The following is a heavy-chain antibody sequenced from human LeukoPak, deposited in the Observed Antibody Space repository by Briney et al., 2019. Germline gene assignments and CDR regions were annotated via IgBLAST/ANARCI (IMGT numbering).Heavy chain of an antibody. D-gene: IGHD1-26*01. CDR3: AISIVGATTFGADY. J-gene: IGHJ4*02. Sequence: GGSLRLSCAASGFTFTIYAMSWVRQAPGKGLEWVSVIYSGGSTYYADSVKGRFTISRDNSKNTLYLQMNSLRAEDTAVYYCAISIVGATTFGADYWGQGTLVTVSS. CDR2: IYSGGST. V-gene: IGHV3-53*01. CDR1: GFTFTIYA.